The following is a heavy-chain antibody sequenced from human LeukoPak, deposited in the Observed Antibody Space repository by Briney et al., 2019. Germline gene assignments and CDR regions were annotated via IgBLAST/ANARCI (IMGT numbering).Heavy chain of an antibody. Sequence: SETLSLTCTVSGGSISSYYWSWLRQPPGKGLEWIGRIYTSGSITYNPSLKSRASMSVDTSKNQCSLKLSSVTAADTAVYYCARDSGTTGEVKFDPWGQGTLVTVSS. CDR2: IYTSGSI. J-gene: IGHJ5*02. D-gene: IGHD3-10*01. CDR3: ARDSGTTGEVKFDP. CDR1: GGSISSYY. V-gene: IGHV4-4*07.